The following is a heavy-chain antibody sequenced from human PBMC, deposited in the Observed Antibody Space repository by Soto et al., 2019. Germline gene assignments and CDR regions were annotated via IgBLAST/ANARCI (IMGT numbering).Heavy chain of an antibody. CDR1: GYPISSGYY. CDR3: ARNSYYDFWSGYQRAFDL. CDR2: LYHSGST. J-gene: IGHJ4*02. D-gene: IGHD3-3*01. Sequence: SLTCAVSGYPISSGYYWGWIRQSPGKGLEWIGSLYHSGSTYYNPSLKSRVTISVDSSKNQFSLRLTSVTAADTAVYYCARNSYYDFWSGYQRAFDLWGQGTVVTVSS. V-gene: IGHV4-38-2*01.